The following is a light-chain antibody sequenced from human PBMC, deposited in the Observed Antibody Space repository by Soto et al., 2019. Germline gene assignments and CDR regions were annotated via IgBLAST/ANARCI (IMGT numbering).Light chain of an antibody. CDR2: GAS. V-gene: IGKV3-15*01. J-gene: IGKJ2*01. CDR3: QQYNSWPYT. CDR1: QSVSSN. Sequence: EIVMTQSPATLSVSPGERAALSCRASQSVSSNFAWYQQKPGQAPRLLIYGASTRATGIPARFSGSGSGTEFILTISSLQSGDFAVYYCQQYNSWPYTFGQGTKLEIK.